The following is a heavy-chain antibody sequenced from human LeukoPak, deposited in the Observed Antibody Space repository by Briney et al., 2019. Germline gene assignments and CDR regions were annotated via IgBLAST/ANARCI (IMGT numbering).Heavy chain of an antibody. CDR2: ISAYNGNT. D-gene: IGHD6-19*01. V-gene: IGHV1-18*01. CDR1: GYTFTSYG. Sequence: ASVKVSCKASGYTFTSYGISWVRQAPGQGLEWMGWISAYNGNTNYAQKLQGRVTMTTDTSTSTAYMELRSLRSDDTAVYYCARNGAGGSGWWTWFDPWGQGTLVTVSS. CDR3: ARNGAGGSGWWTWFDP. J-gene: IGHJ5*02.